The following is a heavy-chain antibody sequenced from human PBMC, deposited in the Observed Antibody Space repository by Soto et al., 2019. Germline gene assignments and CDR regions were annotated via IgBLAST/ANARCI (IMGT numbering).Heavy chain of an antibody. V-gene: IGHV3-43*01. J-gene: IGHJ4*02. CDR3: AKDSISGYDSYFDY. CDR1: GFTFDDYT. CDR2: ISWDGGST. D-gene: IGHD5-12*01. Sequence: GGSLRLSCAASGFTFDDYTMHWVRQAPGKGLEWVSLISWDGGSTYYADSVKGRFTISRDNSKNSLYLQMNSLRTEDTALYYCAKDSISGYDSYFDYWGQGTLVTVSS.